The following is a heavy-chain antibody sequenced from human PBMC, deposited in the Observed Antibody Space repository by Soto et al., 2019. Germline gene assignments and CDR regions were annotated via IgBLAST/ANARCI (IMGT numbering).Heavy chain of an antibody. D-gene: IGHD5-12*01. CDR3: ARDGVATADY. CDR2: IYYSGST. CDR1: GGSISSGGYY. Sequence: SETLSLTCTVSGGSISSGGYYWSWIRQHPGKGLEWIGYIYYSGSTYYSTSLKTRLSISRDTSKNQVVLTMTNMDPVDTATYYCARDGVATADYWGQGTLVTSPQ. V-gene: IGHV4-31*08. J-gene: IGHJ4*02.